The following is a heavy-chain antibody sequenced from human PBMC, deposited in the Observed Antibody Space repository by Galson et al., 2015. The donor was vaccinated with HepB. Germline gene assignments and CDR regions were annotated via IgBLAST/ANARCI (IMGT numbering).Heavy chain of an antibody. Sequence: SETLSLTCAVYGGSFSGYYWSWIRQPPGKGLEWIGEINHGGSTNYNPSLKSRVTISVDTSKNQFSLKLSSVTAADTAVYYCARGRGYCSSTSCYGGDYWGQGTLVTVSS. CDR2: INHGGST. CDR1: GGSFSGYY. CDR3: ARGRGYCSSTSCYGGDY. V-gene: IGHV4-34*01. J-gene: IGHJ4*02. D-gene: IGHD2-2*01.